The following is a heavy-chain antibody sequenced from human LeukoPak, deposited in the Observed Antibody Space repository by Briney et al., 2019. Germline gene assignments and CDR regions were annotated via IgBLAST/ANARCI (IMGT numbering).Heavy chain of an antibody. V-gene: IGHV3-7*01. CDR1: GFTFSRHW. CDR3: ARVYYDYIWGSYRPNLFDP. J-gene: IGHJ5*02. Sequence: GGSLRLSCAASGFTFSRHWMSWVRQAPGKGLEWVANIKEDGSEKHYVDSVKGRFIISRDNAKNSLYLQMNSLRAEDTAVYYCARVYYDYIWGSYRPNLFDPWGQGTLVTVSS. CDR2: IKEDGSEK. D-gene: IGHD3-16*02.